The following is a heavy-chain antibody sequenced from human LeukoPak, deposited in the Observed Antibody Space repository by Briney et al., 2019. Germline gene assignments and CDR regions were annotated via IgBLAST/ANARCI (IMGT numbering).Heavy chain of an antibody. J-gene: IGHJ4*02. Sequence: SETLSLTCGVSGGSFSDYYWSWICQSPGKGLEWIGEIHPSGSIHHNPSLMSRATISVDTPKNQFSLMLTSVTAADMAVYYCTRGLDTWKQGYWGQGILVTVSS. CDR1: GGSFSDYY. V-gene: IGHV4-34*04. D-gene: IGHD1-1*01. CDR3: TRGLDTWKQGY. CDR2: IHPSGSI.